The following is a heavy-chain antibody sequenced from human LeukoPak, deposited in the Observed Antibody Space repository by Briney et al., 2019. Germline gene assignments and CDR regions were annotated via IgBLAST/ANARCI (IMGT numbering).Heavy chain of an antibody. CDR2: IKSKTDGGTT. D-gene: IGHD3-3*01. CDR1: GFTFSNAW. CDR3: TTDQVDFWSGYYPKY. Sequence: PGGSLRLSCAASGFTFSNAWMSWVRQAPGKGLEWVGRIKSKTDGGTTDYAAPVKGRFTISRDDSKNTLRLQMNSLKTEDTAVYYCTTDQVDFWSGYYPKYWGQGTLVTVSS. V-gene: IGHV3-15*01. J-gene: IGHJ4*02.